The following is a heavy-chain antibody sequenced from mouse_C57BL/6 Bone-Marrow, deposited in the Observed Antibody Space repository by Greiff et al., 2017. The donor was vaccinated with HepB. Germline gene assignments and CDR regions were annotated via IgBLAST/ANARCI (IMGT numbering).Heavy chain of an antibody. D-gene: IGHD6-2*01. CDR3: ASSQRFYYAMDY. V-gene: IGHV1-64*01. Sequence: VQLQQPGAELVKPGASVKLSCKASGNTFTSYWMHWVKQRPGQGLEWIGMIHPNSGSTNNNEKLKSKATLTVDKSSSTAYMQLSSLTSEDSAVYYCASSQRFYYAMDYWGQGTSVTVSS. J-gene: IGHJ4*01. CDR1: GNTFTSYW. CDR2: IHPNSGST.